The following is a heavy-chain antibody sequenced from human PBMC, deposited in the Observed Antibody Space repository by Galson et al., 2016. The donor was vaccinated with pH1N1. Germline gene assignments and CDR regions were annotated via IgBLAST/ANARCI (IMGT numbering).Heavy chain of an antibody. Sequence: LSLTCSVSGVSISGYYWGWIRQSPGKGLDYVGYIYYNGHTNYSPSLKSRVTMSLDMSKNQFSLKLTSVTAADTAVYYCARPDYVDVDLDDWYFDLWGRGTLVTVSS. CDR3: ARPDYVDVDLDDWYFDL. CDR1: GVSISGYY. D-gene: IGHD4-17*01. CDR2: IYYNGHT. V-gene: IGHV4-59*08. J-gene: IGHJ2*01.